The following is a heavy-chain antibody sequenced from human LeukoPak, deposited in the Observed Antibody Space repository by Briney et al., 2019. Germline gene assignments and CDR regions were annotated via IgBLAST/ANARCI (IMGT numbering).Heavy chain of an antibody. D-gene: IGHD2-2*01. Sequence: ASMKVSCKASGYTFTSYGISWVRQAPGQGLEWMGWISAYNGNTNYAQKLQGRVTMTTDTSTSTAYMELRSLRSDDTAVYYCARDVPTRYCSSTSCYEDYYYGMDVWGQGTTVTVSS. CDR2: ISAYNGNT. J-gene: IGHJ6*02. CDR1: GYTFTSYG. CDR3: ARDVPTRYCSSTSCYEDYYYGMDV. V-gene: IGHV1-18*01.